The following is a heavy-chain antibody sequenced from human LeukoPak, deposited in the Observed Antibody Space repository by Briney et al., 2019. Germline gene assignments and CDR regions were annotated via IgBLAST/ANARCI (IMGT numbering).Heavy chain of an antibody. CDR1: GGSISSYY. V-gene: IGHV4-59*01. J-gene: IGHJ2*01. D-gene: IGHD4-23*01. Sequence: TPSETLSLTCTVSGGSISSYYWSWIRQPPGKGLEWIGHIYYSGSTNYNPSLKSRVTISVDTSKNQFSLKLSSVTAADTAVYYCARTATVVASTERYFDLWGRGTLVTVSS. CDR3: ARTATVVASTERYFDL. CDR2: IYYSGST.